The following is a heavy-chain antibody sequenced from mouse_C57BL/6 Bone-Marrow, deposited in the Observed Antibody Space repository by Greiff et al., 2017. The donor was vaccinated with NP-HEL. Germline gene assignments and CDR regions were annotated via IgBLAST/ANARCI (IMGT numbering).Heavy chain of an antibody. J-gene: IGHJ2*01. CDR3: ARYGNLIGY. Sequence: VQLQQSGPELVKPGASVKISCTASGYAFSSSWMNWVKQRPGKGLVWIGRIYPGDGDTNYNGKFKGKATLTADKSSSAAYMQLSSLTSEDSAVYFCARYGNLIGYWGQGTTLTVSS. CDR2: IYPGDGDT. CDR1: GYAFSSSW. D-gene: IGHD2-1*01. V-gene: IGHV1-82*01.